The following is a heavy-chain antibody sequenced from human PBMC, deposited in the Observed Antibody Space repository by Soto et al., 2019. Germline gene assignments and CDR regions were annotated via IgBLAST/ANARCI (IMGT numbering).Heavy chain of an antibody. CDR1: GFTFSSYE. CDR3: AREGGRVVPAAIHDAFDI. J-gene: IGHJ3*02. Sequence: GGSLRLSCAASGFTFSSYEMNWVRQAPGKGLEWVSYISSSGSTIYYADSVKGRFTISRDNAKNSLYLQINSLRAEDTAVYYCAREGGRVVPAAIHDAFDIWGQGTMVTVSS. D-gene: IGHD2-2*01. CDR2: ISSSGSTI. V-gene: IGHV3-48*03.